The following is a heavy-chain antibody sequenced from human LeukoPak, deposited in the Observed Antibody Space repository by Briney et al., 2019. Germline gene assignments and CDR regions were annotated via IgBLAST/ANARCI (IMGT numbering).Heavy chain of an antibody. CDR3: ARPGSPRGGVRGGNWFDP. Sequence: PGGSLRLSCAASGFNFGSYSMTWVRQAPGKGLEWVSVMSADSATTFYADSVKGRFTISRDNAKNSLYLQMNSLRAEDTAVYYCARPGSPRGGVRGGNWFDPWGQGTLVTVSS. CDR2: MSADSATT. D-gene: IGHD3-10*01. V-gene: IGHV3-23*01. CDR1: GFNFGSYS. J-gene: IGHJ5*02.